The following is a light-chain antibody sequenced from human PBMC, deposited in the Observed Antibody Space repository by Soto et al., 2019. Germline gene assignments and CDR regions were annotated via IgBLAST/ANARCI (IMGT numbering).Light chain of an antibody. V-gene: IGLV2-14*01. J-gene: IGLJ1*01. CDR1: SHDIGGYKY. CDR3: CAYTSTSALYV. Sequence: QSALTQPASVSASPGQSITISCTGTSHDIGGYKYVSWYQQHPGKAPKLMIYEVSNRPSGVSNRFSGSKSGNTASLTISGLQTEDEADYYCCAYTSTSALYVFGTGTKVTVL. CDR2: EVS.